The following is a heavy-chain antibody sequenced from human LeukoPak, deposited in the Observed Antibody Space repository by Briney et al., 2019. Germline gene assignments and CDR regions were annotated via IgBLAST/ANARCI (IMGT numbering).Heavy chain of an antibody. CDR1: GFTFSSYA. D-gene: IGHD1-26*01. CDR2: ISGSGGST. V-gene: IGHV3-23*01. Sequence: GGSLRLSCAASGFTFSSYAMSWFRQAPGKGLDWVSAISGSGGSTYYADSVKGRFTISRDNSKNTLYLQMNSLRAEDTAVYYYAKPRSGSYDFDYWGQGTLVTVSS. J-gene: IGHJ4*02. CDR3: AKPRSGSYDFDY.